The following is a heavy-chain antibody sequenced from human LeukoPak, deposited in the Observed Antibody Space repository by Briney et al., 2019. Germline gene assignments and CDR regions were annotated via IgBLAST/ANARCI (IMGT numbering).Heavy chain of an antibody. J-gene: IGHJ6*03. CDR3: ARVSGDCYQFCAPYYYYYYYMDV. CDR1: GYTFTGYY. V-gene: IGHV1-2*02. D-gene: IGHD2-21*02. CDR2: INPNSGGT. Sequence: GASVKVSCKASGYTFTGYYMHWVRQAPGQGLEWMGWINPNSGGTNYAQKFQGRVTMTRDTSISTAYMELSRLRSDDTAVYYCARVSGDCYQFCAPYYYYYYYMDVWGKGTTVTISS.